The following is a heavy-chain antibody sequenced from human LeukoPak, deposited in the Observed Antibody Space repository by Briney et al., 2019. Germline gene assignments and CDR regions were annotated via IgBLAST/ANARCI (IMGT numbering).Heavy chain of an antibody. Sequence: GGSLRLSCAASGFTFSSYGMHWVRQAPGKGLEWVSSISSSSSYIYYADSVKGRFTISRDNAKNSLYLQMNSLRAEDTAVYYCARELSVAGRRGGYFDYWGQGTLVTVSS. J-gene: IGHJ4*02. CDR3: ARELSVAGRRGGYFDY. V-gene: IGHV3-21*01. CDR2: ISSSSSYI. D-gene: IGHD6-19*01. CDR1: GFTFSSYG.